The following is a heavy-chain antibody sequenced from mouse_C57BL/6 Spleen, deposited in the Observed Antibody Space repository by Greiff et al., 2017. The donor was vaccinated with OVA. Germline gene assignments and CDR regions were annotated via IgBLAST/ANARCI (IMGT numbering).Heavy chain of an antibody. CDR3: ARRPYDYDWFAY. J-gene: IGHJ3*01. Sequence: QVQLQQPGAELVRPGTSVKLSCKASGYTFTSYWMHWVKQRPGQGLEWIGVIDPSDSYTNYNQKFKGKATLTVDTSSSTAYMQLSSLTSEDSAVDYCARRPYDYDWFAYWGQGTLVTVSA. CDR2: IDPSDSYT. D-gene: IGHD2-4*01. CDR1: GYTFTSYW. V-gene: IGHV1-59*01.